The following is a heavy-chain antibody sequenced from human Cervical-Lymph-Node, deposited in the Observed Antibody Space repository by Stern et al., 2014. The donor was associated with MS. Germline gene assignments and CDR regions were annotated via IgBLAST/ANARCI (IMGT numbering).Heavy chain of an antibody. Sequence: VQLVESGGGLVKPGGSLKLSCAVSGFTFSSYSMNWVRQAPGKGLEWVSSISSSSSDIYYADSVKGLFNISRDNAKNSLSLQMNSLRAEDTAVYYCARDYDGNYLTYFEYWGQGTLVTVSS. CDR2: ISSSSSDI. CDR1: GFTFSSYS. J-gene: IGHJ4*02. V-gene: IGHV3-21*01. CDR3: ARDYDGNYLTYFEY. D-gene: IGHD2/OR15-2a*01.